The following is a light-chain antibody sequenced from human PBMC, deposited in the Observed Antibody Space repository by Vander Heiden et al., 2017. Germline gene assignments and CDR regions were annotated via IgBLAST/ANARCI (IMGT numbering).Light chain of an antibody. J-gene: IGLJ2*01. CDR2: DVS. CDR3: SSYTSSSTL. CDR1: SSDVGGYNY. V-gene: IGLV2-14*01. Sequence: QSALTQPASVSGSPGQSITISCNGTSSDVGGYNYVSWYQQHPGKAPKLMIYDVSNRPSGVSNRFSGSKSGNTASLTISGLQAEDEADYYCSSYTSSSTLFGGGTKLTVL.